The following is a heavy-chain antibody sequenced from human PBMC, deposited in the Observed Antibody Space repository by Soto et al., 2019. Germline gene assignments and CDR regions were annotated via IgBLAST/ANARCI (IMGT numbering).Heavy chain of an antibody. J-gene: IGHJ4*02. CDR2: VNPQSGNT. Sequence: QVQLVQSGAEVRKPGASVKVSCKGSGYTFSSYDINWVRQASGQGLEWLGWVNPQSGNTGYAQKFQGRVTMTRDFFIVTVYLELRSLTSEDPAVYYCARRTRIVRQLWLPFDSLAQVTLVTVSS. CDR3: ARRTRIVRQLWLPFDS. V-gene: IGHV1-8*01. CDR1: GYTFSSYD. D-gene: IGHD5-18*01.